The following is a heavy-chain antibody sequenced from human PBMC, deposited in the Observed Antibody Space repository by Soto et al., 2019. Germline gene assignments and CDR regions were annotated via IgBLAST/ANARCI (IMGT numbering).Heavy chain of an antibody. CDR2: ISSGSDFI. J-gene: IGHJ5*02. D-gene: IGHD1-26*01. Sequence: PGGSLRLSCNFSFSMYSMDWFRQAPGKGLEWVASISSGSDFIKYADSVKGRFTISRDNTKNSVSLQMSSLRVEDTAMYYCTRDQGGSYDSWFDPWGRGTLVTVSS. V-gene: IGHV3-21*06. CDR1: FSMYS. CDR3: TRDQGGSYDSWFDP.